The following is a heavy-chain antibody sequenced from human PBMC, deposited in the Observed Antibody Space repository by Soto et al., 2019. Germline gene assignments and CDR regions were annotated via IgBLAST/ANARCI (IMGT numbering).Heavy chain of an antibody. Sequence: ESGGGLVQPGRSLRLSCAASGFTFDDYAMHWVRQAPGKGLEWVSGISWNSGSIGYADSVKGRFTISRDNAKNSLYLQMNSLRAEGTALYYCAKGPQWELLEAFDIWGQGTMVTVSS. CDR1: GFTFDDYA. V-gene: IGHV3-9*01. CDR3: AKGPQWELLEAFDI. J-gene: IGHJ3*02. D-gene: IGHD1-26*01. CDR2: ISWNSGSI.